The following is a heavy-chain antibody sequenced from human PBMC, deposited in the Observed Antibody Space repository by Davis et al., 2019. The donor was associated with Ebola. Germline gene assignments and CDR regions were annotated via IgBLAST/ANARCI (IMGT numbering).Heavy chain of an antibody. CDR1: GFTFSSYA. CDR2: ISYDGSNK. D-gene: IGHD4-17*01. CDR3: ARVGYGDYWRWFDP. Sequence: PGGSLRLSCAASGFTFSSYAMHWVRQAPGKGLEWVAVISYDGSNKYYADSVKGRFTISRDNSKNTLYLQMNSLRAEDTAVYYCARVGYGDYWRWFDPWGQGTLVTVSS. V-gene: IGHV3-30-3*01. J-gene: IGHJ5*02.